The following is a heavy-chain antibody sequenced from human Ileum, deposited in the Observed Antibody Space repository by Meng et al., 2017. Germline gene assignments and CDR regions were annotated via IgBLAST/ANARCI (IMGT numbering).Heavy chain of an antibody. J-gene: IGHJ4*02. D-gene: IGHD4/OR15-4a*01. Sequence: GSSLNISCEASGFTYSSYWIHWVRPAPGKGLVWVSRSTSDGSSTTYADSVKERFSTSRDNAKNTLYLQMNRLRAEDTAVYYYERDPRSYGATFDYWGQGTLVTVSS. V-gene: IGHV3-74*01. CDR3: ERDPRSYGATFDY. CDR2: STSDGSST. CDR1: GFTYSSYW.